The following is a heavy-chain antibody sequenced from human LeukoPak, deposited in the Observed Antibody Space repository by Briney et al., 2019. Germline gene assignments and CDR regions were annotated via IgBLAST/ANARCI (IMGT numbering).Heavy chain of an antibody. CDR3: ARVVPNYYDSSGYKPEYDY. Sequence: SETLSLTCTVSGGSISSGDYYWSWIRQPPGKGLEWIGYIYYSGSTYYNPSLKSRVTISVDTSKNQFSLKLSSVTAADTAVYYCARVVPNYYDSSGYKPEYDYWGQGTLVTVSS. J-gene: IGHJ4*02. V-gene: IGHV4-30-4*01. D-gene: IGHD3-22*01. CDR1: GGSISSGDYY. CDR2: IYYSGST.